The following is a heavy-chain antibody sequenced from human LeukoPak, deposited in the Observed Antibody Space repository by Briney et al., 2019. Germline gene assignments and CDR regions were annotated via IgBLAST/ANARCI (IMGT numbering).Heavy chain of an antibody. CDR1: GCRFTSSW. CDR3: AREVVRSSSVWFDP. D-gene: IGHD6-6*01. Sequence: GAALQISTKGSGCRFTSSWIGWGRHLPGKGLGWVGIIYTVDSDTSYSPSLHGPVTISADTSSSTAYLQWSSLKASDTAMYYCAREVVRSSSVWFDPWGQGTLVTVSS. J-gene: IGHJ5*02. V-gene: IGHV5-51*01. CDR2: IYTVDSDT.